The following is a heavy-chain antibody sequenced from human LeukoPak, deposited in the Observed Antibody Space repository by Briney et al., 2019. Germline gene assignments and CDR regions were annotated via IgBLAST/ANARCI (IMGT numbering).Heavy chain of an antibody. J-gene: IGHJ4*02. Sequence: ASVKVSCKVSGYTLTELSMHWGRQAPGKGLEWMGGFYPEDGETIYAQKFQGRVTMTEDTSTDTAYMELSSLRSEDTAVYYCATGVAVAGPADYWGQGTLVTVSS. V-gene: IGHV1-24*01. CDR3: ATGVAVAGPADY. CDR2: FYPEDGET. CDR1: GYTLTELS. D-gene: IGHD6-19*01.